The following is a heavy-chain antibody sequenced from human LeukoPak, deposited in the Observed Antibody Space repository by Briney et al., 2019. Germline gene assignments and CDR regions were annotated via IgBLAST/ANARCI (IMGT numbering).Heavy chain of an antibody. CDR2: INHSGST. V-gene: IGHV4-34*01. CDR3: ARAPRDSYSSSWYGDGREPIGWFDP. CDR1: GGSFSGYY. J-gene: IGHJ5*02. D-gene: IGHD6-13*01. Sequence: KPSETLSLTCAVYGGSFSGYYWSWIRQPPGKGLEWIGEINHSGSTNYNPSLKSRVTISVDTSKNQFSLKLSSVTAADTAVYYCARAPRDSYSSSWYGDGREPIGWFDPWGQGTLVTVSS.